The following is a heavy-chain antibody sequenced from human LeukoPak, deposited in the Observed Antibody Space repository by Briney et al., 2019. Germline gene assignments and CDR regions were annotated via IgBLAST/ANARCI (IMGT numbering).Heavy chain of an antibody. D-gene: IGHD6-6*01. V-gene: IGHV4-34*01. CDR2: INHSGST. CDR1: GGSFSGYY. Sequence: PSETLSLTCAVHGGSFSGYYWSWIRQPPGKGLEWIGEINHSGSTNHNPSLKRLVTISVDTSKNQFSLKLRSVTAADTAVYYCARRGIAALDYWAREPWSPSPQ. CDR3: ARRGIAALDY. J-gene: IGHJ4*02.